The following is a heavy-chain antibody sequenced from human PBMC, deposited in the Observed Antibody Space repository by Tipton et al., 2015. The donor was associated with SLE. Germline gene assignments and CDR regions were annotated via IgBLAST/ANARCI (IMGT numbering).Heavy chain of an antibody. D-gene: IGHD2-15*01. J-gene: IGHJ4*02. CDR1: GASVNSGDYF. V-gene: IGHV4-61*09. Sequence: TLSLTCTVSGASVNSGDYFWTWLRQPAEKGLEWLGHAYTTGDTNCNPSLKGRVTILVDTSKNQFSLKLSSVTAADTAIYYCVRAGDCSGGSCYSGLDCWGQGTLVTVSS. CDR2: AYTTGDT. CDR3: VRAGDCSGGSCYSGLDC.